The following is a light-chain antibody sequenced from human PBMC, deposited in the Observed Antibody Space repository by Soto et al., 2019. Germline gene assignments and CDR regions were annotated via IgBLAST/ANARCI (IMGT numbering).Light chain of an antibody. CDR2: EVS. CDR3: SSYAGRNNYV. CDR1: SSDVGGYGY. Sequence: QSALTQPPSASGSPGQSVTLSCTGTSSDVGGYGYVSWYQQHPGKAPKLMIYEVSKRPSGVPDRFSGSKSGNTASLTVSGLQAEDEADYYCSSYAGRNNYVFGTGTKLTVL. V-gene: IGLV2-8*01. J-gene: IGLJ1*01.